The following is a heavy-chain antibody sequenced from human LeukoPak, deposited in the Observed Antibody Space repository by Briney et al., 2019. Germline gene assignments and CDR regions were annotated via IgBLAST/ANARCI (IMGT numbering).Heavy chain of an antibody. CDR3: ARAPCARYYYGMDV. V-gene: IGHV4-30-4*01. Sequence: PSETLSLTCTVSGGSISSGDYYWSWNRQAPGKGLEWIGNIYYSGSTYYNPSLKSRVTISVDTSKNQFSLKLSSVTAADTAVYYCARAPCARYYYGMDVWGQGTTVTVSS. CDR1: GGSISSGDYY. J-gene: IGHJ6*02. CDR2: IYYSGST.